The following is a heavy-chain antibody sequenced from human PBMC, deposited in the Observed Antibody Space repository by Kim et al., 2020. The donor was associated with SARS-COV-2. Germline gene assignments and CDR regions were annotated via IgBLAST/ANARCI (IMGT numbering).Heavy chain of an antibody. CDR2: IWYDGSNK. J-gene: IGHJ1*01. V-gene: IGHV3-33*01. D-gene: IGHD3-22*01. Sequence: GGSLRLSCAASGFTFSSYGMHWVRQAPGKGLEWVAVIWYDGSNKYYADSVKGRFTISRDNSKNTLYLQMNSLRAEDTAVYYCARDILYDSSGYYYVYSTECFQHWGQGTLVTVSS. CDR1: GFTFSSYG. CDR3: ARDILYDSSGYYYVYSTECFQH.